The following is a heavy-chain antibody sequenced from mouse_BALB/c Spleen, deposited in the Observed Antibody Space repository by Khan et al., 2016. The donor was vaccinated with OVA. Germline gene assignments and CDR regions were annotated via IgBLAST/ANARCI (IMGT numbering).Heavy chain of an antibody. CDR2: ISYSGNT. D-gene: IGHD2-2*01. J-gene: IGHJ4*01. Sequence: VQLQESGPGLVKPSQSLSLTCTVTGYSITSDYAWNWIRQFPGNKLEWMGYISYSGNTTYNPSLKSRISITRDTSKNQFFLQLNSVTTEDTATYYCARGGWLAYAMDYWGQGTSVTVSS. V-gene: IGHV3-2*02. CDR1: GYSITSDYA. CDR3: ARGGWLAYAMDY.